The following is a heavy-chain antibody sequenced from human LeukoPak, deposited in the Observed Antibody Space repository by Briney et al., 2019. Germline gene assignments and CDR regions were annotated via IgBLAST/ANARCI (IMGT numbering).Heavy chain of an antibody. CDR1: GYTFTSYD. J-gene: IGHJ4*02. V-gene: IGHV1-8*01. CDR2: MNPNSGNT. CDR3: AKWSGYYDSSGYYYSGGFDY. D-gene: IGHD3-22*01. Sequence: VASVKVSCKASGYTFTSYDINWVRQATGQGLEWMGWMNPNSGNTGYAQKFQGRVTMTRNTSISTAYMELSSLRAEDTAVYYCAKWSGYYDSSGYYYSGGFDYWGQGTLVTVSS.